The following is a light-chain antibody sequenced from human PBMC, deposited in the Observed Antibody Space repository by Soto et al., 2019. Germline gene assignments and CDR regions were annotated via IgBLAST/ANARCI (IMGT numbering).Light chain of an antibody. J-gene: IGKJ4*01. V-gene: IGKV3-20*01. Sequence: EIVLTQSPGTLSLSPGERVTLSCRASQSVSSSYFAWYQQKPGQAPRLLIYGASSRATGIPDRFSGSGSGTDFTLTISRLEPEDFAVYYCQQYDSSPLTFGGGTKVEIK. CDR2: GAS. CDR3: QQYDSSPLT. CDR1: QSVSSSY.